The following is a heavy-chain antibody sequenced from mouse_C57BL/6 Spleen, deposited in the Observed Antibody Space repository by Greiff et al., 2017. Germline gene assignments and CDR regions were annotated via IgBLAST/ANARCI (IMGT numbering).Heavy chain of an antibody. CDR3: ARRYYYGSSDWYFEV. D-gene: IGHD1-1*01. J-gene: IGHJ1*03. Sequence: QVQLQQSGAELVRPGTSVKVSCKASGYAFTNYLIEWVKQRPGQGLEWIGVINPGSGGTNYNEKFKGKATLTADKSSSTAYMQLSSLTSEDSAVYCCARRYYYGSSDWYFEVWGTGTTVTVSS. V-gene: IGHV1-54*01. CDR2: INPGSGGT. CDR1: GYAFTNYL.